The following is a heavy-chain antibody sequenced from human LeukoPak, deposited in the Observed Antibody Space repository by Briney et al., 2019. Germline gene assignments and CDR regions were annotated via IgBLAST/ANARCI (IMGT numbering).Heavy chain of an antibody. Sequence: SGGSLRFSCAASGFTFSDYYMTWIRQAPGKGLEWVSYISSSGTTIYYADSVKGRFTISRDNAKNSLYLQMNSLRAEDTAVYYCARVAQLWFGNDYWGQGTLVTVSS. CDR1: GFTFSDYY. D-gene: IGHD5-18*01. CDR2: ISSSGTTI. CDR3: ARVAQLWFGNDY. V-gene: IGHV3-11*04. J-gene: IGHJ4*02.